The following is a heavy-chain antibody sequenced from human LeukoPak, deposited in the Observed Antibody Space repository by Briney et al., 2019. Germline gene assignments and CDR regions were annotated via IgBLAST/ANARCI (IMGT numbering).Heavy chain of an antibody. CDR1: GFTFSSYG. D-gene: IGHD6-19*01. CDR3: ARVPGIAVAGTEYDAFDI. J-gene: IGHJ3*02. Sequence: GGSLRLSCVASGFTFSSYGMHWVRQAPGKGLEWVAVISYDGRNKYYGDSVKGRFTISRDNSKNSLYLQMNSLRAEDTAVYYCARVPGIAVAGTEYDAFDIWGQGTMVTVSS. CDR2: ISYDGRNK. V-gene: IGHV3-30*03.